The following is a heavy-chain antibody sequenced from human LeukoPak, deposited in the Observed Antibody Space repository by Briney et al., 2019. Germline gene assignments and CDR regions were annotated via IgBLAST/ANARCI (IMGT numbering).Heavy chain of an antibody. Sequence: PSETLSLTCTVSGGSISSYYWSWIRQPPGQGLEWIGYIYYSGSTNYNPSLKSRVTISVDTSKHPFSLKLSSVTAADTAVYYCARDRGFDALDIWGQGTMVTVSS. J-gene: IGHJ3*02. D-gene: IGHD3-22*01. CDR1: GGSISSYY. CDR2: IYYSGST. V-gene: IGHV4-59*01. CDR3: ARDRGFDALDI.